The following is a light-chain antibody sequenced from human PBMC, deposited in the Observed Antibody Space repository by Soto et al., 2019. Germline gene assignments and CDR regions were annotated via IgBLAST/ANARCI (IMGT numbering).Light chain of an antibody. CDR1: QAVSSS. CDR2: DTS. J-gene: IGKJ1*01. V-gene: IGKV3-15*01. Sequence: EIVVTQSPATLSVSPGERVTLSCRASQAVSSSLAWYQQRPGQAPRLLIYDTSTRAAGISARFSGSGSGTEFTLTIGSLQSEDFAVYYGQQYIDWPPGTFGQGTAVEIK. CDR3: QQYIDWPPGT.